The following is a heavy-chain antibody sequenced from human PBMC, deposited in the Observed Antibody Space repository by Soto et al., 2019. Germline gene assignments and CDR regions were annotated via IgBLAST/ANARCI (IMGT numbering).Heavy chain of an antibody. CDR2: IYYSGST. J-gene: IGHJ4*02. CDR3: AREADVGYYFDY. CDR1: GGSVSSGSYY. V-gene: IGHV4-61*01. Sequence: SETLSLTCTVSGGSVSSGSYYWSWIRQPPGKGLEWIGYIYYSGSTNYNPSLKSRVTISVDTSKNQFSLKLSSVTAADTAVYYCAREADVGYYFDYLGQGNLVTVS.